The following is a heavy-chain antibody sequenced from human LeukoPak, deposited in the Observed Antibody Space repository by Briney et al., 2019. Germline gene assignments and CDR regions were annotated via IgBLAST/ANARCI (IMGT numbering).Heavy chain of an antibody. D-gene: IGHD1-1*01. Sequence: LPGGSLRLSCAASGFTFSTFWVSWVRQAPGKGLEWVANINQDGSEKYYVDSMKGRFTVSRDNAKNSLYLQMDSLRAEDTAVYYCARGGTFVSDYWGQGTLVTVSS. V-gene: IGHV3-7*01. CDR3: ARGGTFVSDY. J-gene: IGHJ4*02. CDR1: GFTFSTFW. CDR2: INQDGSEK.